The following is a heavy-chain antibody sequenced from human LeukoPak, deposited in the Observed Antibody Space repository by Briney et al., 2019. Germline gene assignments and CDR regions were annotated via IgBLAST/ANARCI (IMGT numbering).Heavy chain of an antibody. J-gene: IGHJ3*02. D-gene: IGHD4-17*01. CDR1: GYSFTRYW. Sequence: GESLKISCKGSGYSFTRYWIGWVRQMPGKGLEWMGIIYPGDSDTRYSPSFQGQVTISADKSISTAYLQWSSLKASDTAMYYCASQSMTTVTAAAFDIWGQGTMVTVSS. CDR3: ASQSMTTVTAAAFDI. V-gene: IGHV5-51*01. CDR2: IYPGDSDT.